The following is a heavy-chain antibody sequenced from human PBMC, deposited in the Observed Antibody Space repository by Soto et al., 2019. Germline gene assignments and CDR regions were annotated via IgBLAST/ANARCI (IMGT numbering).Heavy chain of an antibody. CDR2: IDPSDSQT. CDR1: GYSFAGYW. J-gene: IGHJ4*02. CDR3: ARQIYDSDTGPNFQYYFDS. V-gene: IGHV5-10-1*01. D-gene: IGHD3-22*01. Sequence: GEPLKLSSKGSGYSFAGYWITCVRQKPGKGLEWMGRIDPSDSQTYYSPSFRGHVTISVTKSITTVFLQWSSLRASDTAMYYCARQIYDSDTGPNFQYYFDSWGQGTPVTVSS.